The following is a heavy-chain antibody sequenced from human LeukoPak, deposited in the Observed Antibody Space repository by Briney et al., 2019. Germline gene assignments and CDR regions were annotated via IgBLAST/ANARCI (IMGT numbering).Heavy chain of an antibody. CDR1: GFTFSSYG. Sequence: PGGSLRLSCAASGFTFSSYGMHWVRQAPGKGLEWVAVISYDGSNKYYADSVKGRFTISRDNSKNTLYLQMNSLRAEDTAVYYCAKDPEGEGYFDYWGQGTLVTVSS. D-gene: IGHD3-10*01. CDR3: AKDPEGEGYFDY. J-gene: IGHJ4*02. CDR2: ISYDGSNK. V-gene: IGHV3-30*18.